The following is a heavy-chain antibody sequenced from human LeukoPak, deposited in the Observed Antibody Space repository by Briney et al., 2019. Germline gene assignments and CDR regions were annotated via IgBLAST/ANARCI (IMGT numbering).Heavy chain of an antibody. Sequence: GGSLRLSCAASGFTFSSYGMRWVRQAPGKGLEWVSSISVRGGSTYYADSVKGRFTISRDNSKNTLHLQKNSLRAEDTAVYYCAAEYHYDSSGSYPTRGFDYWGQGTLVTVSS. CDR3: AAEYHYDSSGSYPTRGFDY. CDR1: GFTFSSYG. CDR2: ISVRGGST. D-gene: IGHD3-22*01. J-gene: IGHJ4*02. V-gene: IGHV3-23*01.